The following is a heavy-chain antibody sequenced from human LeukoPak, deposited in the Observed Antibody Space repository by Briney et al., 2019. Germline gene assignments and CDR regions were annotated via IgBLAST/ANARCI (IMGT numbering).Heavy chain of an antibody. CDR3: ARILRYYGSGSYGY. CDR1: GGSFSGYQ. J-gene: IGHJ4*02. CDR2: INHSGVG. Sequence: SETLSLTCAVYGGSFSGYQWSWVRQPPGKGLEWIGEINHSGVGDYNPSLKSRVTISLDTSKNQFSLGLRSVTAADTAMYYCARILRYYGSGSYGYWGQGTQVTVSS. V-gene: IGHV4-34*01. D-gene: IGHD3-10*01.